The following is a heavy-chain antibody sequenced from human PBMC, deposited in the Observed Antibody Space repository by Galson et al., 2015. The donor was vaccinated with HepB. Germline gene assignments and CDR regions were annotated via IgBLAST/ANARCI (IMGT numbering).Heavy chain of an antibody. CDR2: IYYSGST. J-gene: IGHJ4*02. CDR3: ARLYSYGLHFDY. V-gene: IGHV4-39*01. D-gene: IGHD5-18*01. CDR1: GGSISSSSYY. Sequence: SLTCTVSGGSISSSSYYWGWIRQPPGKGLEWIGSIYYSGSTYYNPSLKSRVTISVDTSKNQFSLKLSSVTAADTAVCYCARLYSYGLHFDYWGQGTLVTVSS.